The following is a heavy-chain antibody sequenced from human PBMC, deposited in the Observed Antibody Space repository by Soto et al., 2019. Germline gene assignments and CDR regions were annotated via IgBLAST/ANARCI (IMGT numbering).Heavy chain of an antibody. V-gene: IGHV1-69*13. CDR1: GGTFSSYR. Sequence: SVKVSCKASGGTFSSYRFNWVRQARGQGLEWLGGIVPIYRTADYAQKFQGRVTITADESTRTVYMELSSLKSQDTALYYCARDSGAKLSSSWGQGTLVTVPS. CDR2: IVPIYRTA. D-gene: IGHD6-13*01. CDR3: ARDSGAKLSSS. J-gene: IGHJ4*02.